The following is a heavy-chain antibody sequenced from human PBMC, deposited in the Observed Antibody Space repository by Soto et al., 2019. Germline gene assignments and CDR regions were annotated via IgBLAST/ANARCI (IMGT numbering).Heavy chain of an antibody. Sequence: QVQLVQSGTEVKKPGFSAKVCCKASGGTFSNYVISWVRQAPGQGLEWMGGIIPRFGTTAYAKKFQGSIAITADESTTRVYMDFSRLRFGDTVVYFCEIAAGSGELSIVWGQGNTVSVSS. CDR3: EIAAGSGELSIV. CDR1: GGTFSNYV. CDR2: IIPRFGTT. D-gene: IGHD3-10*01. V-gene: IGHV1-69*01. J-gene: IGHJ6*02.